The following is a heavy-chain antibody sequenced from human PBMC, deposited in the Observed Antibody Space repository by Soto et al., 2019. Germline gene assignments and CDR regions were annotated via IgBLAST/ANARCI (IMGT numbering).Heavy chain of an antibody. CDR2: INGSGGST. V-gene: IGHV3-23*01. Sequence: EVQLLESGGGLVQPGGSLRLSCAASGFTFSSYAMSWVRQAPGKGLEWVSDINGSGGSTYYADAVKGRFTISRDNSKNTLYLQMNSLRAEDTAIYYCAKGSGYSYGYTLWFDPWGQGTLVTVSS. CDR1: GFTFSSYA. J-gene: IGHJ5*02. CDR3: AKGSGYSYGYTLWFDP. D-gene: IGHD5-18*01.